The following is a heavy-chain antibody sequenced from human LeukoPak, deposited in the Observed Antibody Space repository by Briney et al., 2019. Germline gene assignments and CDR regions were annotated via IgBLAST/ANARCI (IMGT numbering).Heavy chain of an antibody. CDR2: IIPILGIA. Sequence: VEVSCKASGGTFSSYAISWVRQAPGQGLEWMGRIIPILGIANYAQKFQGRVTITADKSTSTAYMELSSLRSEDTAVYYCARGPLGPNWFDPWGQGTLVTVSS. J-gene: IGHJ5*02. V-gene: IGHV1-69*10. CDR1: GGTFSSYA. CDR3: ARGPLGPNWFDP. D-gene: IGHD3-10*01.